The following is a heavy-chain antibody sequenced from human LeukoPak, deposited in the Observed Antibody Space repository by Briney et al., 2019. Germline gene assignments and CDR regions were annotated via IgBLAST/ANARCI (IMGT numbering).Heavy chain of an antibody. CDR2: IDEAGKDR. V-gene: IGHV3-7*01. Sequence: GGSLRLSCVASGFTIDSFYMSWVRQAPGKGLEWVANIDEAGKDRYYADSVKGRFTISRDNTESSVFLDMTSLRVEDTATYFCARASPGVVFNYFDYWGQGALVPVSS. J-gene: IGHJ4*01. D-gene: IGHD2-15*01. CDR1: GFTIDSFY. CDR3: ARASPGVVFNYFDY.